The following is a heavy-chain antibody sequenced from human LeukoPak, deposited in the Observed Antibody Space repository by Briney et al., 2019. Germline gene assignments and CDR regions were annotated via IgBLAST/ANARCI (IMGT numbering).Heavy chain of an antibody. CDR1: GYTXTSYY. D-gene: IGHD2-15*01. CDR3: VREPISGLYYFDY. V-gene: IGHV1-46*01. J-gene: IGHJ4*02. Sequence: ASVKVSCKASGYTXTSYYIHGVRQAPGQGLEWMAIIKPSDGSRSYAQKFQGRITVTRDTATSTVYMELSSLRSDDTAIYYCVREPISGLYYFDYWGQGTLVTVSS. CDR2: IKPSDGSR.